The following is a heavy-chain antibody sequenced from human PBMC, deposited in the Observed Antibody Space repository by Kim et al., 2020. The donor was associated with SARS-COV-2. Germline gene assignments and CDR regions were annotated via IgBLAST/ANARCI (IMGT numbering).Heavy chain of an antibody. CDR1: GFTFSSYA. Sequence: GGSLRLSCAASGFTFSSYAMTWVRLAPGKGLEWVSSISVSGGSTYYADSVKGRFTISRDDSKRTLYLQMNSLRAEDTAVYYCAKGYRELSNWGQGTPVT. CDR3: AKGYRELSN. CDR2: ISVSGGST. J-gene: IGHJ4*02. D-gene: IGHD5-18*01. V-gene: IGHV3-23*01.